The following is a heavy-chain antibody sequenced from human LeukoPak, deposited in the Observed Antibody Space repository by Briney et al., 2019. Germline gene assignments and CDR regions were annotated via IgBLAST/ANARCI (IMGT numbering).Heavy chain of an antibody. J-gene: IGHJ4*02. V-gene: IGHV5-51*01. CDR2: IYPGDSDT. Sequence: GESLKISCKGSGYSFTSYWIGWVRQMPGKGLEWMGIIYPGDSDTRYSPSFQGQVTISADKSISTAYLQWSSLKASDTAMYYCARRGSYYDSSGYYYGPHRASGEYYFDYWGQGTLVTVSS. CDR3: ARRGSYYDSSGYYYGPHRASGEYYFDY. CDR1: GYSFTSYW. D-gene: IGHD3-22*01.